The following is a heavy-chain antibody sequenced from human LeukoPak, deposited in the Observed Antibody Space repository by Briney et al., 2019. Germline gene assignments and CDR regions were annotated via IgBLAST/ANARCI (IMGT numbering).Heavy chain of an antibody. J-gene: IGHJ4*02. D-gene: IGHD6-19*01. CDR3: ARDMVSEAGTRWGDY. CDR2: IHYDGARS. V-gene: IGHV3-30*02. Sequence: GGSLRLSCAASGFTFSGYGMHWVRQAPGKGLEWVAFIHYDGARSYYADSVKGRFTISRDNSRNTLYLQMNSLRPEDTAVYYCARDMVSEAGTRWGDYWGQGILVTVSS. CDR1: GFTFSGYG.